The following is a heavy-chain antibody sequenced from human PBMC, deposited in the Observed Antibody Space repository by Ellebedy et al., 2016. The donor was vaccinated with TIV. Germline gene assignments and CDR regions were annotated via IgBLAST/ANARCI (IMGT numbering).Heavy chain of an antibody. D-gene: IGHD6-13*01. CDR1: GFTVSSNY. J-gene: IGHJ4*02. V-gene: IGHV3-66*01. Sequence: GESLKISCAASGFTVSSNYMSWVRQAPGKGLEWVSVIYSGGSTYYADSVKGRFTISRDNSKNTLYLQMNSLRAEDTAVYYCARARRTGYSSSCYFDYWGQGTLVTVSP. CDR3: ARARRTGYSSSCYFDY. CDR2: IYSGGST.